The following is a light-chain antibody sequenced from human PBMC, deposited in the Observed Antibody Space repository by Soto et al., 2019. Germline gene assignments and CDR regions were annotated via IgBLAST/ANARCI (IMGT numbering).Light chain of an antibody. Sequence: EIVLTQSPGTLSLSPGERATLSCRAGQIVSSSYLGWYQQKPGQAPSLLIYGASTRATGIPDRFSGSGSGTDFTLIISSLEPEDSAVYYCQLYGNSRRTFGPGTKVDIK. CDR3: QLYGNSRRT. CDR1: QIVSSSY. J-gene: IGKJ3*01. CDR2: GAS. V-gene: IGKV3-20*01.